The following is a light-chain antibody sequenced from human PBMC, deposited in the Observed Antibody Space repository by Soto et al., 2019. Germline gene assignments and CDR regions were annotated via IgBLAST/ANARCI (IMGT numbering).Light chain of an antibody. CDR1: SSDVGGYNY. CDR3: ISYTSRSTLVV. V-gene: IGLV2-14*01. CDR2: DVS. J-gene: IGLJ2*01. Sequence: QSALTQPASVSGSPGQSITISSTGTSSDVGGYNYVSWYQQHPGKAPKLMIYDVSNRPSGVSNRFSGSKSGNTASLTISGLQAEDEADYSCISYTSRSTLVVFGGGTQLTVL.